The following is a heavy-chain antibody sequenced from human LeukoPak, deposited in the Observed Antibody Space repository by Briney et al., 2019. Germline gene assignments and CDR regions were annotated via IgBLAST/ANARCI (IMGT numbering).Heavy chain of an antibody. CDR2: IYYSGST. CDR1: GGSISSYY. CDR3: ARETPGRGVDY. V-gene: IGHV4-59*01. J-gene: IGHJ4*02. Sequence: LETLSLTCTVSGGSISSYYWSWIRQPPGKGLEWIGYIYYSGSTNYNPSLKSRVTISVDTSKNQFSLKLSSVTAADTAVYYCARETPGRGVDYWGQGTLVTVSS. D-gene: IGHD2-15*01.